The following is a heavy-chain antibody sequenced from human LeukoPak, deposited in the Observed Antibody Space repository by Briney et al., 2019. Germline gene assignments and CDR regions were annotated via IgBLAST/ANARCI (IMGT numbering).Heavy chain of an antibody. V-gene: IGHV1-18*01. CDR3: ARDERRFMIMFGGALDF. CDR1: GYTFTSYG. D-gene: IGHD3-16*01. Sequence: AASVKVSCNASGYTFTSYGISWVRQAPGQGLEWMGWISGYNGNTNYAQKLQGRVTMTTDRSTSTAYMELRSLRSDDTAVYYCARDERRFMIMFGGALDFWGQGTLVTVSS. J-gene: IGHJ4*02. CDR2: ISGYNGNT.